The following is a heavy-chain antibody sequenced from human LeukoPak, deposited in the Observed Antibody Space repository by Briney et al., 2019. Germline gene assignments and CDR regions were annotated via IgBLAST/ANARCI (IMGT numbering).Heavy chain of an antibody. CDR3: AKGGYCSSTSCYVGWFDT. J-gene: IGHJ5*02. Sequence: GGSLRLSCAPSGFTFSSYVMNWVRHAPGKGLEWVSVISGGGGSTYYVDSVKGRFTISRDNSKNTLFMQMNSLRAEDTAVNYCAKGGYCSSTSCYVGWFDTWGQGTLVTVSS. CDR2: ISGGGGST. CDR1: GFTFSSYV. V-gene: IGHV3-23*01. D-gene: IGHD2-2*01.